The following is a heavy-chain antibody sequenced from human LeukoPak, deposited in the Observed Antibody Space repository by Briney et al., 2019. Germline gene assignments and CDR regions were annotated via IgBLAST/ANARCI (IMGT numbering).Heavy chain of an antibody. CDR2: IYHSGST. J-gene: IGHJ4*02. V-gene: IGHV4-30-2*01. Sequence: SQTLSLTCAVSGGSISSGGYSWSWIRQPPGKGLEWIGYIYHSGSTYYNPSLKSRVTISVDRSKNQFSLKLSSVTAADTAVYYCAREAALVRGVIWSPMDYWGQGTLVTVSS. CDR3: AREAALVRGVIWSPMDY. D-gene: IGHD3-10*01. CDR1: GGSISSGGYS.